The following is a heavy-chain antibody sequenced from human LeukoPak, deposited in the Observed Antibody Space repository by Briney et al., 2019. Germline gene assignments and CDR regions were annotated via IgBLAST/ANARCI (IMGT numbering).Heavy chain of an antibody. J-gene: IGHJ4*02. CDR2: IYYSGST. CDR1: GGSISSDDYY. D-gene: IGHD2/OR15-2a*01. CDR3: ARGELLSFDY. V-gene: IGHV4-30-4*01. Sequence: SQTLSLTCTVSGGSISSDDYYWRWIRQPPGKGLEWIGYIYYSGSTYYNPSLKSRVTISVDTSKNQFSLKLSSVTAADTAVYYCARGELLSFDYWGQGTLVTVSS.